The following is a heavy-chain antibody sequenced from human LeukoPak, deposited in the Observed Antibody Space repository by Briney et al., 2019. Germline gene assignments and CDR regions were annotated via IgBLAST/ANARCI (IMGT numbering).Heavy chain of an antibody. Sequence: PGGSLRLSCAASGFIFSSYEMNRVRQAPGKGLEWVSYITSSGTTIYYADSVKGRFTISRDNAKNSLYLQMNSLRAEDTAVYYCARDTRWELLDYWGQGTLVTVSS. J-gene: IGHJ4*02. CDR2: ITSSGTTI. D-gene: IGHD1-26*01. CDR1: GFIFSSYE. CDR3: ARDTRWELLDY. V-gene: IGHV3-48*03.